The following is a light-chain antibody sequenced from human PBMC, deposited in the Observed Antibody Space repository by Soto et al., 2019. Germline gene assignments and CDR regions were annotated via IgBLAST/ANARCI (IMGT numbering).Light chain of an antibody. V-gene: IGKV3-11*01. Sequence: EIVLTQSPATLSLSPGERATLSCRASQSVSSYLAWYQQKPGQAPRLLIYDASNRATGIPARFSGSWSGTDVTLTISSLEPEDCAVYYCQQRSNWPRLTFGGGTKVEIK. CDR1: QSVSSY. CDR2: DAS. CDR3: QQRSNWPRLT. J-gene: IGKJ4*01.